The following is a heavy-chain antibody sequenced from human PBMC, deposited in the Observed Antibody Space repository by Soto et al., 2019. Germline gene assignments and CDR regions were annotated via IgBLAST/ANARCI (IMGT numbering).Heavy chain of an antibody. CDR1: GYTFTNYS. Sequence: ASVKVSCKTSGYTFTNYSIHWVRQAPGQGLEWMGIINPSADSTNYAQKFQGRVTVTRDTSTSTVYMELRRLRSEDTAVYYCVREYGGSRVFDYWGQGTPVTVS. CDR2: INPSADST. CDR3: VREYGGSRVFDY. D-gene: IGHD1-26*01. V-gene: IGHV1-46*01. J-gene: IGHJ4*02.